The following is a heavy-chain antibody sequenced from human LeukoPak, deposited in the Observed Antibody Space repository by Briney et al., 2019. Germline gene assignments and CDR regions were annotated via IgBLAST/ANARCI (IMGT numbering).Heavy chain of an antibody. CDR2: IYHSGST. CDR3: AREDSSSWDDAFDI. V-gene: IGHV4-39*07. CDR1: GGSISTSSYY. Sequence: SETLSLICTVSGGSISTSSYYWGWIRQPPGKGLEWIGSIYHSGSTYYNPSLKSRVTISVDTSKNQFSLKLSSVTAADTAVYYCAREDSSSWDDAFDIWGQGTMVTVSS. J-gene: IGHJ3*02. D-gene: IGHD6-13*01.